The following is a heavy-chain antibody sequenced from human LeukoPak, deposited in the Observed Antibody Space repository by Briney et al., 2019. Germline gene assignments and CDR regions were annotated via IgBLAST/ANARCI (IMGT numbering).Heavy chain of an antibody. CDR1: GGTFSSYA. D-gene: IGHD3-22*01. V-gene: IGHV1-69*05. Sequence: SVKVSCKASGGTFSSYAISWVRQAPGQGLEWMGGIIPIFGTANYAQKFQGRVTITTDESTSTTYMELSSLRSEDAAVYYCARISSYDSSAYPPGNWGQGTLVTVSS. CDR2: IIPIFGTA. CDR3: ARISSYDSSAYPPGN. J-gene: IGHJ4*02.